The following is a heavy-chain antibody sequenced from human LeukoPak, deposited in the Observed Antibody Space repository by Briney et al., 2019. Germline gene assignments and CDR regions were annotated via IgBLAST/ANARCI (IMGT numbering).Heavy chain of an antibody. CDR3: AKERGGFYYDSSGYFDY. Sequence: PGGSLRLSRAASGFTFSSYAMSWVRQAPGKGLEWVSAISGSGGSTYYADSVKGRFTISRDNSKNTLYLQMNSLRAEDTAVYYCAKERGGFYYDSSGYFDYWGQGTLVTVSS. CDR2: ISGSGGST. V-gene: IGHV3-23*01. J-gene: IGHJ4*02. D-gene: IGHD3-22*01. CDR1: GFTFSSYA.